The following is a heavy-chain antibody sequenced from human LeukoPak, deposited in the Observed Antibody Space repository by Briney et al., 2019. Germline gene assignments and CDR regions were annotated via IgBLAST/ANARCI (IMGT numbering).Heavy chain of an antibody. D-gene: IGHD6-19*01. CDR1: GFTFSSYA. CDR2: ISGSGGST. CDR3: VRGSSDWYGTDF. J-gene: IGHJ4*02. Sequence: GGSLRLSCEASGFTFSSYAMSWVRQAPGKGLEGVSAISGSGGSTYYADSVKGRFTISRDNSKNTLYLQMNSLRAEDTAVYYCVRGSSDWYGTDFWGQGTLVTVSS. V-gene: IGHV3-23*01.